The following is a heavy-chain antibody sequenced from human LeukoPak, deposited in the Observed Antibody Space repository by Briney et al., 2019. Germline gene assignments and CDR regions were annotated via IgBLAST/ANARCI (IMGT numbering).Heavy chain of an antibody. V-gene: IGHV3-21*01. J-gene: IGHJ4*02. CDR3: ARGASAVGYCSSTSCYTPRY. D-gene: IGHD2-2*02. CDR1: GFTFSSYS. CDR2: ISSSSSYI. Sequence: GGSLRLSCAASGFTFSSYSMNWVRQAPGKGLEWVSSISSSSSYIYYADSVKGPFTSSRDNAKNSLYLQMNSLRAEDTAVYYCARGASAVGYCSSTSCYTPRYWGQGTLVTVSS.